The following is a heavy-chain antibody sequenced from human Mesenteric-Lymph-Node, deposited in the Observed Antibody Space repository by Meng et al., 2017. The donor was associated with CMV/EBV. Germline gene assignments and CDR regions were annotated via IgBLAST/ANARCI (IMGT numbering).Heavy chain of an antibody. CDR2: INNLGSAT. J-gene: IGHJ4*02. V-gene: IGHV3-74*01. D-gene: IGHD2-15*01. Sequence: GESLKISCAASEFSFSGYWMHWVRQAPGKGLMWVSRINNLGSATTYADSVKGRFTLSRDNAENMLYLQMNSLRAEDTAVYYCVRDGGYCSGGSCYAFDYWGQGTLVTVSS. CDR3: VRDGGYCSGGSCYAFDY. CDR1: EFSFSGYW.